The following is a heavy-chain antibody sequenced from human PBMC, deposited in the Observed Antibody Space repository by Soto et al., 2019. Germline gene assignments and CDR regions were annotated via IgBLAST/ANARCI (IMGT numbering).Heavy chain of an antibody. CDR1: GYSFTSYW. V-gene: IGHV5-51*01. J-gene: IGHJ5*02. CDR2: IYPGDSDT. D-gene: IGHD3-10*01. CDR3: ARRGSGSNPQYNWFDP. Sequence: GESLKISCKGSGYSFTSYWIGWVRQMPGKGLEWMGIIYPGDSDTRYSPSFQGQVTISADKSISTAYLQWSSLKASDTAMYYCARRGSGSNPQYNWFDPWGQGTLVTVSS.